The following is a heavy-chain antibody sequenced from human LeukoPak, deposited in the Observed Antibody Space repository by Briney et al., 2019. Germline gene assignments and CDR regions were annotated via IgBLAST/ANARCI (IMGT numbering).Heavy chain of an antibody. CDR2: IIPILGIA. Sequence: SVKVSCKASGGTFSSYAISWVRQAPGQGLEWMGRIIPILGIANYAQKFQGRVTITADKSTSTAYMELCSLRSEDTAVYYCATEVVAATRYYYGMDVWGQGTTVTVSS. CDR3: ATEVVAATRYYYGMDV. V-gene: IGHV1-69*04. J-gene: IGHJ6*02. D-gene: IGHD2-15*01. CDR1: GGTFSSYA.